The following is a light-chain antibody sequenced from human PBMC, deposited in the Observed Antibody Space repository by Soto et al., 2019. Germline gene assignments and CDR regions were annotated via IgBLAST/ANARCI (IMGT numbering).Light chain of an antibody. CDR1: SSNIGSNT. V-gene: IGLV1-44*01. Sequence: QSVLTQPPSASGTPGQRVTISCSGSSSNIGSNTVNWYQQLPGTAHKLLIYSNNQRPSGVPDRFSGSKSGTSASLAISGLQSEDEAEYYCAAWDDGLNSPVFGGWTTLTVL. CDR3: AAWDDGLNSPV. J-gene: IGLJ2*01. CDR2: SNN.